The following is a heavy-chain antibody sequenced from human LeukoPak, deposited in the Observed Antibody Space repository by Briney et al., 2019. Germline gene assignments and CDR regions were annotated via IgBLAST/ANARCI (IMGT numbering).Heavy chain of an antibody. V-gene: IGHV4-59*01. CDR1: GGSISSYY. Sequence: SETLSLTCTVSGGSISSYYWSWIRQPPGKGLEWIGYIYYSGSTNYNPSLKSRVTISVDTSKNQFSLKLSSVTAADTAVYYCARGDSSEGFDYWGQGTLVTVSS. J-gene: IGHJ4*02. CDR2: IYYSGST. CDR3: ARGDSSEGFDY. D-gene: IGHD6-19*01.